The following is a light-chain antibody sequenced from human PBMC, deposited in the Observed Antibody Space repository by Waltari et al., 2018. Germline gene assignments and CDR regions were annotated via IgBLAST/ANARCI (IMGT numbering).Light chain of an antibody. CDR2: GNN. CDR3: NSRDSSGNVV. V-gene: IGLV3-19*01. J-gene: IGLJ2*01. CDR1: SLRSYY. Sequence: SSELTQDPAVSVALGQTAGITCQGHSLRSYYASWYQQNPGQAPVLVIYGNNNRPSGFPDRFSGSSSGNTASLTISGAQAEDEADYYCNSRDSSGNVVFGGGTKLTVL.